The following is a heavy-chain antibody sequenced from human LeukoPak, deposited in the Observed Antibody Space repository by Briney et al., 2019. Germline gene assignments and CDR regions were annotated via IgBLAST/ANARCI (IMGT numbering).Heavy chain of an antibody. V-gene: IGHV4-34*01. CDR1: GGSFRGYY. Sequence: PSETLSLTCAVYGGSFRGYYWSWIRQPPGKGVEWIGEINHSGCTNFHPSLKSRVTISVDTSKNQFSLKLSSVTAADTAVYYCARRRGTYYYGSGSYYPSYFDYWGQGTLVTVSS. CDR3: ARRRGTYYYGSGSYYPSYFDY. J-gene: IGHJ4*02. CDR2: INHSGCT. D-gene: IGHD3-10*01.